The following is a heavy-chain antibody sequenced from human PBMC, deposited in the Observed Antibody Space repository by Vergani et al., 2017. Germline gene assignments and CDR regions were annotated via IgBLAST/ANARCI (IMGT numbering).Heavy chain of an antibody. Sequence: QVQLVESGGGVVQPGRSLRLSCAASGFTFRSYGMHWVRQAPGKGLEWVAVISYDGSNKYYADSVKGRFTISRDNSKNTLYLQMNSLRAEDTAVYYCAKDGYSNYYYYGMDVWGQGTTVTVSS. D-gene: IGHD4-11*01. CDR3: AKDGYSNYYYYGMDV. CDR2: ISYDGSNK. V-gene: IGHV3-30*18. J-gene: IGHJ6*02. CDR1: GFTFRSYG.